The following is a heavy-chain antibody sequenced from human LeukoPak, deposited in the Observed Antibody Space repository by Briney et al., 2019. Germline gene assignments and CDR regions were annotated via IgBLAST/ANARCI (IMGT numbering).Heavy chain of an antibody. J-gene: IGHJ4*02. V-gene: IGHV3-66*01. D-gene: IGHD6-19*01. CDR2: IYSGGSA. CDR3: AREEPPTNIAVTGTKVYFDY. Sequence: GGSLRLSRAASGFTLSSHFVSWVRRAPGKGLEWLSVIYSGGSAFYAGSVKGRFTISRDNSKNTLYLQMNSLGAEDTAVYYCAREEPPTNIAVTGTKVYFDYWGQGTLVTVSS. CDR1: GFTLSSHF.